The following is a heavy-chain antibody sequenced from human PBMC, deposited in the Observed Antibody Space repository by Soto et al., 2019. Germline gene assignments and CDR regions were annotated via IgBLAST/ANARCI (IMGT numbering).Heavy chain of an antibody. J-gene: IGHJ4*02. CDR3: AREGLKWDY. Sequence: QVQLVESGGGVVQPGRSLRLSCAASGFTFSSYAMHWVRQAPGKGLEWVAVISYDGSNKYYADSVKGRFTISRDNSKNQLYLEMNSLRAEETAVYYCAREGLKWDYWGQGTLVTVSS. CDR1: GFTFSSYA. CDR2: ISYDGSNK. D-gene: IGHD1-26*01. V-gene: IGHV3-30-3*01.